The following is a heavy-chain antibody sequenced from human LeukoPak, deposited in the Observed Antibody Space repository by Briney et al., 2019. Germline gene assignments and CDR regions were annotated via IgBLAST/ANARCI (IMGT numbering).Heavy chain of an antibody. D-gene: IGHD2-15*01. CDR1: GGSFSGYY. V-gene: IGHV4-34*01. Sequence: SETLSLTCAVYGGSFSGYYWSWIRQPPGKGLEWIGEINHSGSTNYNPSLKSRVTISVDTSKNQFSLKLSSVTAADTAVYYCARDRGYCSGGSCSEWFDPWGQGTLVTVSS. CDR3: ARDRGYCSGGSCSEWFDP. J-gene: IGHJ5*02. CDR2: INHSGST.